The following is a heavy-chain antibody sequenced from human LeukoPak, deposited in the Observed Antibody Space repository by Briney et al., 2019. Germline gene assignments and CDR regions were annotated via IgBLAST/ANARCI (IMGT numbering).Heavy chain of an antibody. CDR1: GFTFSSYW. CDR2: INSDGSST. Sequence: GGSQRLSCAASGFTFSSYWMHWVRQAPGKGLVWVSRINSDGSSTSYADSVKGRFTISRDNAKNTLYLQMNSLRAEDTAVYYCARASSGWPLDWFDPWGQGTLVTVSS. D-gene: IGHD6-19*01. J-gene: IGHJ5*02. CDR3: ARASSGWPLDWFDP. V-gene: IGHV3-74*01.